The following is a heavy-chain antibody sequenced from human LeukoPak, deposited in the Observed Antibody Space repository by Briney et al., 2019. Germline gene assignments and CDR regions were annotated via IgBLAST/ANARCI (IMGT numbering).Heavy chain of an antibody. CDR1: GGSISSYY. CDR3: ARGDGYFDY. Sequence: SETLSLTCTVSGGSISSYYWSWTRQPPGKGLEWIGYIYYSGSTNYNPSLKSRVTISVDTSKNQFSLKLSSVTAADTAVYYCARGDGYFDYWGQGTLVTVSS. J-gene: IGHJ4*02. D-gene: IGHD5-24*01. CDR2: IYYSGST. V-gene: IGHV4-59*01.